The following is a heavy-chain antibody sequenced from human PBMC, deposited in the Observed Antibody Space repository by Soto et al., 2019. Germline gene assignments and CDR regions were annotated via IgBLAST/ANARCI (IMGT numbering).Heavy chain of an antibody. CDR2: ISGSGGST. J-gene: IGHJ6*02. CDR3: AKTGVPAAIYYDFWSASGYYYYGMDV. D-gene: IGHD3-3*01. CDR1: GFTFSSYA. Sequence: GGSLRLSCAASGFTFSSYAMSWVRQAPGKGLEWVSAISGSGGSTYYADSVKGRFTISRDNSKNTLYLQMNSLRAEDTAVYYCAKTGVPAAIYYDFWSASGYYYYGMDVWGQGTTVTVS. V-gene: IGHV3-23*01.